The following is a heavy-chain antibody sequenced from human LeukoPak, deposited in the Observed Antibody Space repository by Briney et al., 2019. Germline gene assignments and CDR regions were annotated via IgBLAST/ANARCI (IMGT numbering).Heavy chain of an antibody. Sequence: SETLSLTCAVYGGSFSSYYWSWIRQPPGKGLEWIGEINHSGSTNYNPSLKSRVTISVDTSKNQFSLKLSSVTAADTAVYYCARRKYSSGWYGNWFDPWGQGTLVTVSS. V-gene: IGHV4-34*01. CDR3: ARRKYSSGWYGNWFDP. D-gene: IGHD6-19*01. CDR1: GGSFSSYY. CDR2: INHSGST. J-gene: IGHJ5*02.